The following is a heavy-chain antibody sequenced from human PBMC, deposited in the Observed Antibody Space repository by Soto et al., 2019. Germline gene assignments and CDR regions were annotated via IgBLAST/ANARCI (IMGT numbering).Heavy chain of an antibody. CDR3: ARVGLTATGTGWFDP. V-gene: IGHV4-4*07. J-gene: IGHJ5*02. Sequence: QVQLQESGPGLVKPSETLSLTCTVSGGSISSYYWSRIRQPAGKGLEYIGRVYVSGSSNYNPSLKSRVTMSVDTSKNQVSLKLSSVTAADTAFYYCARVGLTATGTGWFDPWGQGTLVTVSS. CDR1: GGSISSYY. CDR2: VYVSGSS. D-gene: IGHD6-13*01.